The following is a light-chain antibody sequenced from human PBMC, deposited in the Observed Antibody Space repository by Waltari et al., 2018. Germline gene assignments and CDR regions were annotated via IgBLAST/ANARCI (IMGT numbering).Light chain of an antibody. J-gene: IGKJ5*01. CDR1: QDISNH. V-gene: IGKV1-33*01. CDR3: QQYDSLTLLT. Sequence: DIAMTQSPSSLSASVGENVTITCRASQDISNHLSWFQQKPGKAPKLLIYDVSKLETGVASRFSGGGSRADFTLIINDVQPEDVATYYCQQYDSLTLLTFGQGTRLE. CDR2: DVS.